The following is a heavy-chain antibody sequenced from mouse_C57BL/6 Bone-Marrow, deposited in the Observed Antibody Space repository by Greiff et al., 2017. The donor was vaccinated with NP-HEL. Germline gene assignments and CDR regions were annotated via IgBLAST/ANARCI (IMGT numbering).Heavy chain of an antibody. CDR2: INYDGSST. CDR3: ASYGSFSYFDY. J-gene: IGHJ2*01. CDR1: GFTFSDYY. Sequence: EVQVVESEGGLVQPGSSMKLSCTASGFTFSDYYMAWVRQVPEKGLEWVANINYDGSSTSYLDSLKSRFIFSRDKANNNLYLQMNSLKSDDTATYCCASYGSFSYFDYWGQGTPLTVSS. V-gene: IGHV5-16*01. D-gene: IGHD2-2*01.